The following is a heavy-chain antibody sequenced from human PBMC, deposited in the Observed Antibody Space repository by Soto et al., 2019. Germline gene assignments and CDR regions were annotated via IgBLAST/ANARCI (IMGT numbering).Heavy chain of an antibody. Sequence: QVQLQESGPGLVKPSQTLSLTCTVSGGSISSGGYYWSWIRQHPGKGLEWIGYIYYSGSTYSNPSLNCRVTISLDTSKDQFSLKLSSVTAADTAVYHCARGYQLPVLDLWGRGTLVTVSS. CDR3: ARGYQLPVLDL. CDR2: IYYSGST. CDR1: GGSISSGGYY. D-gene: IGHD2-2*01. J-gene: IGHJ2*01. V-gene: IGHV4-31*03.